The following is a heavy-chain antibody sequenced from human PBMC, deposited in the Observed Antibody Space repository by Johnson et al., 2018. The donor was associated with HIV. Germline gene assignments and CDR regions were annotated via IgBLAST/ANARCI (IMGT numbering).Heavy chain of an antibody. CDR2: IWYDGSNK. CDR1: GFTFSSYG. CDR3: ASLQTYYYDSSGYNDAFDI. Sequence: QVQLVESGGGVVRPGGSLRLSCAASGFTFSSYGMHWVRQAPGKGLEWVAVIWYDGSNKYYADSVKGRFTISRDNSKNTLYLQMNSLRAEDTAVYYCASLQTYYYDSSGYNDAFDIWGQGTMVTVSS. J-gene: IGHJ3*02. V-gene: IGHV3-33*08. D-gene: IGHD3-22*01.